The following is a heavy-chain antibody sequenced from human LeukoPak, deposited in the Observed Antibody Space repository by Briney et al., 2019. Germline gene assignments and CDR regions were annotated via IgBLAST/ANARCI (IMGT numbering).Heavy chain of an antibody. J-gene: IGHJ4*02. V-gene: IGHV4-39*01. CDR3: AIGYCSSTSCYVEPGPFDY. Sequence: RSSETLSLTCTVSGGSISSSSYYWGWIRQPPGKGLEWIGSIYYSGSTYYNPSLKSRVTISVDTSKNQFSLKLSSVTAADTAVYYCAIGYCSSTSCYVEPGPFDYWGQGTLVTVSS. D-gene: IGHD2-2*01. CDR2: IYYSGST. CDR1: GGSISSSSYY.